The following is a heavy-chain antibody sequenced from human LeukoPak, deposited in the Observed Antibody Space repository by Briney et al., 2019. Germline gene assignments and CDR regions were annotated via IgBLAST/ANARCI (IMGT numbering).Heavy chain of an antibody. Sequence: PGGSLRLSCAASGFSVSNYYMSWVRQPPGKGLEWVSVMYTGGGRYYGDSVKGRFTISRDNSKNTVFLQMNSLRVEDTALYYCTRGQSYCGADCYSDWGQGTQVTVSS. J-gene: IGHJ4*02. D-gene: IGHD2-21*02. CDR3: TRGQSYCGADCYSD. CDR2: MYTGGGR. V-gene: IGHV3-66*01. CDR1: GFSVSNYY.